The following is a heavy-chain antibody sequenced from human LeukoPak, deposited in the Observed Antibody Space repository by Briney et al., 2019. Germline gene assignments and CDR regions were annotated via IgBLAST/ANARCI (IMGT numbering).Heavy chain of an antibody. V-gene: IGHV4-34*01. CDR1: GGSFSGYY. CDR2: INHSGIT. CDR3: ARGQASGATYYYDSSGYYPFDY. D-gene: IGHD3-22*01. Sequence: SETLSLTCAVYGGSFSGYYWSWIRQPPGKGLEWIGEINHSGITNYNPSLKSRVTISVDTSKNQFSLKLSSVTAADTAVYYCARGQASGATYYYDSSGYYPFDYWGQGTLVTVSS. J-gene: IGHJ4*02.